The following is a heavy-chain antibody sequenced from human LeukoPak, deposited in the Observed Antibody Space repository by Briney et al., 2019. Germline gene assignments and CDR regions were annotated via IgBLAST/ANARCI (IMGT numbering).Heavy chain of an antibody. CDR2: IYYSGST. D-gene: IGHD6-19*01. V-gene: IGHV4-59*01. J-gene: IGHJ4*02. Sequence: PSETLSLTCTVSGGSISSYYWSWIRQPPGKGLEWIGYIYYSGSTNYNPSLKSRVTISVDTSKNQFSLKLSSVTAADTAVYYCARASPVAGMSIDYWGQGTLVTVSS. CDR3: ARASPVAGMSIDY. CDR1: GGSISSYY.